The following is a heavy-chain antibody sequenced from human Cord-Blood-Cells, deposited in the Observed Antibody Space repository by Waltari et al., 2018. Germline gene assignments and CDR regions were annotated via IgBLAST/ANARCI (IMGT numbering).Heavy chain of an antibody. CDR3: ARTSGRSDY. D-gene: IGHD1-26*01. CDR2: IYHSGST. Sequence: QVQLQESGPGLVKPSETLSLTCAVYGYSISSGYYWGWIRQPPGKGLEWIGSIYHSGSTYYNPSLESGVTISVYTSKNQFALKLSSVTAADTAVYYCARTSGRSDYWGQGTLVTVSS. V-gene: IGHV4-38-2*01. J-gene: IGHJ4*02. CDR1: GYSISSGYY.